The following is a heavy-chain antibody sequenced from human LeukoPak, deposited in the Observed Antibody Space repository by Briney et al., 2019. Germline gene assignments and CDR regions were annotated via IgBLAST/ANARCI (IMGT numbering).Heavy chain of an antibody. CDR1: GFTFSNYA. CDR2: ISTSGGGT. Sequence: GGSLRLSCAASGFTFSNYAMSWVRQAPGMGLEWVSIISTSGGGTYYADSVKGRFTISRDNSKNTLYLQVNSLRAEDTAVYYCAKDQPADGYNTIWGQGTLVTVSS. D-gene: IGHD5-24*01. V-gene: IGHV3-23*01. CDR3: AKDQPADGYNTI. J-gene: IGHJ4*02.